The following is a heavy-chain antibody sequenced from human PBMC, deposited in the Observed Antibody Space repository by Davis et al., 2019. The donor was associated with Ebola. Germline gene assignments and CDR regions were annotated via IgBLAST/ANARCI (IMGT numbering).Heavy chain of an antibody. D-gene: IGHD3-22*01. Sequence: PGGSLRLSCTVPGGSISSGDYHWGWIRQPPGKGLEWFALIHYSGTTNYNPSLQSRVTISLDTSKNQFSLRLTSVTATDTAVYYCARDVGTKYYYDSSGYLGDDYWGQGTLVTVSS. CDR1: GGSISSGDYH. J-gene: IGHJ4*02. CDR3: ARDVGTKYYYDSSGYLGDDY. CDR2: IHYSGTT. V-gene: IGHV4-61*08.